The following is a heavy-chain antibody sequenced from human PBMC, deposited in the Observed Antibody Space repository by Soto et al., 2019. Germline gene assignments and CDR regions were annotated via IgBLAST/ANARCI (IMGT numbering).Heavy chain of an antibody. V-gene: IGHV3-30*03. CDR1: GFTFSTYG. CDR3: ARIRCGGGCYFPLLRDGPAV. J-gene: IGHJ6*02. Sequence: QVQLVESGGGVVQPGRSLRLSCAASGFTFSTYGMHWVRQAPGKGLEWVALISHDGSDKYYPDSVKGRFSISRDNSKNMLNLQRSSLRREDTAVYYCARIRCGGGCYFPLLRDGPAVWGQGTTVTVSS. D-gene: IGHD2-21*02. CDR2: ISHDGSDK.